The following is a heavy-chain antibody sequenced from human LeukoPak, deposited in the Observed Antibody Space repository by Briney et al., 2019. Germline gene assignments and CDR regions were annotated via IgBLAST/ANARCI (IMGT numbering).Heavy chain of an antibody. J-gene: IGHJ5*02. CDR3: AREPWIQLRPGLTSLRRRFDP. D-gene: IGHD5-18*01. V-gene: IGHV4-34*01. CDR1: GGSFSGYY. Sequence: SETLSLTCAVYGGSFSGYYWSWIRQPPGKGLEWIGEINHSGSTNYNPSLKSRVTISVDTSKNQFSLKLSSVTAADTAVYYCAREPWIQLRPGLTSLRRRFDPWGQGTLVTVSS. CDR2: INHSGST.